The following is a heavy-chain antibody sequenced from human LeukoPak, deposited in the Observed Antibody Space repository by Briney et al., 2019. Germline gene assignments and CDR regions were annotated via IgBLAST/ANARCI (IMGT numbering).Heavy chain of an antibody. CDR1: GFTFSSYW. CDR2: IKKDGSEK. V-gene: IGHV3-7*01. CDR3: ARDPVQDFDY. Sequence: TGGSLRLSCAASGFTFSSYWMSWVCQAPGKGLEWVANIKKDGSEKQYVDSVKGRFTISRDNAKNSLYLQMNSLRVEGTAVYYCARDPVQDFDYWGQGTLVTVSS. J-gene: IGHJ4*02.